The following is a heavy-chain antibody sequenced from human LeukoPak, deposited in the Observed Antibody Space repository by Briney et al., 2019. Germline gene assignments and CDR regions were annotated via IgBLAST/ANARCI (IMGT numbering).Heavy chain of an antibody. V-gene: IGHV3-48*03. CDR1: GFTFSSYE. CDR3: TFNSGWSGVVDY. Sequence: PGGSLRLSCAASGFTFSSYEMNWVRQAPGKGLEWVSFISTSGTTIYYTDSVKGRFTISRDNAKNSLYLQMNSLRAEDTAIYYCTFNSGWSGVVDYWGQGTLVTVSS. CDR2: ISTSGTTI. J-gene: IGHJ4*02. D-gene: IGHD6-19*01.